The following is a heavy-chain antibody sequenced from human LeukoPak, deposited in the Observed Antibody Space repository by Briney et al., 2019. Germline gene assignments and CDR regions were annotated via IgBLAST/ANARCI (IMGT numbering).Heavy chain of an antibody. J-gene: IGHJ5*02. V-gene: IGHV3-30*02. D-gene: IGHD3-10*01. CDR2: IRYDGSNK. CDR3: ARGYGSGSYYEPEAGWFDP. Sequence: GGSLRLSCAASGFTFSSYGMHWVRQAPGKGLEWVAFIRYDGSNKYYADSVKGRFTISRDNSKNTLYLQMNSLRAEDTALYHCARGYGSGSYYEPEAGWFDPWGQGTLVTVSS. CDR1: GFTFSSYG.